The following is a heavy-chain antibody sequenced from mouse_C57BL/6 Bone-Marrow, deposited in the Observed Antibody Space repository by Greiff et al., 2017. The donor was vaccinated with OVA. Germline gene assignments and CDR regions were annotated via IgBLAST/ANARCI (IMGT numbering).Heavy chain of an antibody. Sequence: QVQLQQSGAELARPGASVKLSCKASGYAFTSYWMNWVKQRPGQGLEWIGEIYPRSGDTYYNEKFKGKATLTADKSSSTAYMELRSLTSEDSAVYAVERCGGRGGYDGWFAYWGQGTTVTVSA. J-gene: IGHJ3*01. D-gene: IGHD2-2*01. CDR2: IYPRSGDT. CDR1: GYAFTSYW. CDR3: ERCGGRGGYDGWFAY. V-gene: IGHV1-81*01.